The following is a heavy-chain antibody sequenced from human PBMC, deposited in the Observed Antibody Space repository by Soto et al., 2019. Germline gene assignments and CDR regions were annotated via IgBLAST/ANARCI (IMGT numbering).Heavy chain of an antibody. Sequence: GGSLRLSCAASGFTFSSYAMSWVRQAPGKGLEWVSAISGSGGSTYYADSVKGRFTISRDNSKNTLYLQMNSLRAEDTAVYYCAKEDYSSSAYYYYGMDVWGQGTTVTVLL. CDR1: GFTFSSYA. J-gene: IGHJ6*02. CDR2: ISGSGGST. V-gene: IGHV3-23*01. D-gene: IGHD6-6*01. CDR3: AKEDYSSSAYYYYGMDV.